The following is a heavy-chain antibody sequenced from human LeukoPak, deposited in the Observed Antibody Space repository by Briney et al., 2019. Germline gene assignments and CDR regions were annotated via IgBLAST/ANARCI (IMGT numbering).Heavy chain of an antibody. CDR1: GFTFDDYG. J-gene: IGHJ4*02. Sequence: GGSLRLSCAASGFTFDDYGMSWVRQAPGKGLEWVSGINWNGGSTGYADSVKGRFTISRDNAKNSLYLQMNSLRAEDTALYYCARHVASGYYLTNFDYWGQGSLVTVSS. CDR3: ARHVASGYYLTNFDY. V-gene: IGHV3-20*04. CDR2: INWNGGST. D-gene: IGHD3-22*01.